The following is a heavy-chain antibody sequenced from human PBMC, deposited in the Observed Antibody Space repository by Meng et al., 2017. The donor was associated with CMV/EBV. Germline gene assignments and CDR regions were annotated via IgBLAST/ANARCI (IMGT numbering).Heavy chain of an antibody. CDR1: GVSISSYY. D-gene: IGHD1-26*01. Sequence: SETLSLTCTVSGVSISSYYWSWIRQPPGKGLEWIGHIYYSESINYNPSLKSRVTMSVDTSKNQFSLKLSSVTAADTAVYYCASQYSGTYYREFDYWGQGTLVTVSS. V-gene: IGHV4-59*01. J-gene: IGHJ4*02. CDR3: ASQYSGTYYREFDY. CDR2: IYYSESI.